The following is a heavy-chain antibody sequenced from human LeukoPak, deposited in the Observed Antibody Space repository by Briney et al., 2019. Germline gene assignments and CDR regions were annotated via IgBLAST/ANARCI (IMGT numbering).Heavy chain of an antibody. CDR1: GFTFSSYW. CDR3: VRGTMNAIDQLDY. D-gene: IGHD1-1*01. V-gene: IGHV3-74*01. J-gene: IGHJ4*02. CDR2: IRYDGSSA. Sequence: GGSLRLSCVVSGFTFSSYWMHWVRQAPGEGLVWASRIRYDGSSAAYADSVKGRLTISRDNAKNTLYLQMNSLSAEDTAVYYCVRGTMNAIDQLDYWGQGTLVTVSS.